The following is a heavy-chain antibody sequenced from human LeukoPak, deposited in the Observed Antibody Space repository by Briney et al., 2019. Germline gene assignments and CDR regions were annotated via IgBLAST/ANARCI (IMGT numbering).Heavy chain of an antibody. Sequence: GGSLRLSCAASGFTFSSYAMSWVRQAPGKGLEWVSTISGGGGSTYHADFVKGRFTISRDNSKNTLYLQMNSLRAEDMAVYYCARCNFPGAIVGASDYWGQGTLVTVSS. D-gene: IGHD1-26*01. V-gene: IGHV3-23*01. CDR2: ISGGGGST. CDR3: ARCNFPGAIVGASDY. CDR1: GFTFSSYA. J-gene: IGHJ4*02.